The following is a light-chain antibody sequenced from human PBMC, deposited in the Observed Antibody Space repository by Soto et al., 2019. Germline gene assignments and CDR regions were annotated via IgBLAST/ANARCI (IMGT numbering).Light chain of an antibody. Sequence: ELMLTQSPGTLSLSPGERATLSCRASESLSSIYLAWYQQKPGQAPRLLIYGASSRATGIPDRFSGSGSGTDFTLTISRLEPEDFAVYYCQQYDSLSFTFGPGTKVDVK. V-gene: IGKV3-20*01. J-gene: IGKJ3*01. CDR1: ESLSSIY. CDR3: QQYDSLSFT. CDR2: GAS.